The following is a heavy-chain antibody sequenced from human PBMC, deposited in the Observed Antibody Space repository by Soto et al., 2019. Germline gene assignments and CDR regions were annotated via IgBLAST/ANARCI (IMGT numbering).Heavy chain of an antibody. CDR1: GFTFSSYS. Sequence: EVQLVESGGGLVKPGGSLRLSCAASGFTFSSYSMNWVRQAPGKGLEWVSSISSSSSYIYYADSVKGRFTISRDNAKNSLYRPMNSPRAEDTAVYYCAREQRACGYYMDVWGKGTTVTVSS. D-gene: IGHD1-1*01. J-gene: IGHJ6*03. CDR3: AREQRACGYYMDV. V-gene: IGHV3-21*01. CDR2: ISSSSSYI.